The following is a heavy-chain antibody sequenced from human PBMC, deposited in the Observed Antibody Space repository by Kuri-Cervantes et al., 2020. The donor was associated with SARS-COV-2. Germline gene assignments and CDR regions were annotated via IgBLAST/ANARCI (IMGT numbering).Heavy chain of an antibody. CDR1: GFTFDDYG. D-gene: IGHD2-15*01. J-gene: IGHJ1*01. CDR3: ARGVVAATPGFFQH. CDR2: INWNGGST. V-gene: IGHV3-20*04. Sequence: GGSLRLSCAASGFTFDDYGMSWVRQAPGKGLEWVAGINWNGGSTGYADSVKGRFTISRDNAKHFLYLQMNSLRAEDTALYYCARGVVAATPGFFQHWGQGTLVTVSS.